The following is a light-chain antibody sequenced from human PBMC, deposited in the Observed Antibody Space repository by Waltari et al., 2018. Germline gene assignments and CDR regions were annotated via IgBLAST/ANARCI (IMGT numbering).Light chain of an antibody. CDR2: DLS. Sequence: QSALTQPASVSGSPGQSITISCTGTSSDVGGYNYVSWYQQHPGKAPKFMIYDLSKRPSGVSDRFSGSKSGNTASLTISGLQAEDEADYYCCSYATRDSYVFGTGTKVTVL. V-gene: IGLV2-14*03. CDR3: CSYATRDSYV. J-gene: IGLJ1*01. CDR1: SSDVGGYNY.